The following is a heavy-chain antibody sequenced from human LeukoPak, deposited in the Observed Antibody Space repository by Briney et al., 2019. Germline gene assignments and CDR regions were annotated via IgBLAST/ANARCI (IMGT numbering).Heavy chain of an antibody. CDR3: AKDSNGWYQRGSNYFDY. CDR1: GFTLTNHG. V-gene: IGHV3-23*01. J-gene: IGHJ4*02. Sequence: GGSLRLSCAVSGFTLTNHGVSWVRQAPGKGLEWVSIITGTGGRYYGDSVKGRFILSRDNSKNTLYLQMNSLRAEDTAEYYCAKDSNGWYQRGSNYFDYWGQGTLVTVSS. CDR2: ITGTGGR. D-gene: IGHD6-19*01.